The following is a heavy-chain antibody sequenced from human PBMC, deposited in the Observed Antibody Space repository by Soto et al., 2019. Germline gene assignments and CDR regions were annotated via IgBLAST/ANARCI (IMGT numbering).Heavy chain of an antibody. Sequence: PGGSLRLSCAASGFTFSSSWMHWVRQAPGKGLEWVAVIWNDGSNKYYADSVKGRFTISRDNSKNTLYLQMNSLRAEDTAVYYCARAGLWFGELGAFDIWGQGTMVTVSS. CDR1: GFTFSSSW. CDR3: ARAGLWFGELGAFDI. CDR2: IWNDGSNK. J-gene: IGHJ3*02. D-gene: IGHD3-10*01. V-gene: IGHV3-33*08.